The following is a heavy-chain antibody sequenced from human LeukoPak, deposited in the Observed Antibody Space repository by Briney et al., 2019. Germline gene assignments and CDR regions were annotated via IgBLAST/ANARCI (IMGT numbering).Heavy chain of an antibody. CDR1: GGTFSSYA. D-gene: IGHD2-2*02. CDR3: SRELPAALRIFDY. Sequence: GSSVKVSCKASGGTFSSYAISWVRQAPGQGLEWMGGIIPIFGTANYAQKFQGRVTITADESTSTAYMELSSLRSEDTAVYYCSRELPAALRIFDYWGQGTLVTVSS. J-gene: IGHJ4*02. CDR2: IIPIFGTA. V-gene: IGHV1-69*01.